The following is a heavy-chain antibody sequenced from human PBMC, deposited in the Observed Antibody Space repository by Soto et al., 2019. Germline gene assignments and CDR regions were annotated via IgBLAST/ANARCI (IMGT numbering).Heavy chain of an antibody. Sequence: ASVKVSCKASGYTFTSYAMHWVRQAPGQRLEWMGWINAGNGNTKYSQKFQGRVTITRNTSASTAYMELSSLRSEDTAVYYCATHMVRGVISAFDIWGQGTMVTVSS. J-gene: IGHJ3*02. D-gene: IGHD3-10*01. V-gene: IGHV1-3*01. CDR1: GYTFTSYA. CDR3: ATHMVRGVISAFDI. CDR2: INAGNGNT.